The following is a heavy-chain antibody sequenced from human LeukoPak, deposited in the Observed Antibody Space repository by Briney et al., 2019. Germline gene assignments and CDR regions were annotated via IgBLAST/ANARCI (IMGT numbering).Heavy chain of an antibody. CDR1: GFTFSSYA. CDR2: ITGSGGRT. D-gene: IGHD3-16*01. V-gene: IGHV3-23*01. CDR3: ARDSDVPFDY. Sequence: GSLRLSCAASGFTFSSYAMNWVRQAPGKGLEWVSAITGSGGRTYYADSVKGRFTISRDNSKNTLYLQMNSLRAEDTAVYYCARDSDVPFDYWGQGTLVTVSS. J-gene: IGHJ4*02.